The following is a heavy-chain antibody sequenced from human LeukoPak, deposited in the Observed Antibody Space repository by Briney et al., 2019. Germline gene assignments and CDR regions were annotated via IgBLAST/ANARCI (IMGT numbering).Heavy chain of an antibody. Sequence: SETLSLTCTVSGGSISSYYWSWIRQPPGKGLEWIGYIYYSGSTNYNPSLKSRVTISVDTSKNQFSLKLSSVTAADTAVYYCAGGRWFGELLSYWGQGTLVTVSS. CDR3: AGGRWFGELLSY. CDR1: GGSISSYY. V-gene: IGHV4-59*01. CDR2: IYYSGST. D-gene: IGHD3-10*01. J-gene: IGHJ4*02.